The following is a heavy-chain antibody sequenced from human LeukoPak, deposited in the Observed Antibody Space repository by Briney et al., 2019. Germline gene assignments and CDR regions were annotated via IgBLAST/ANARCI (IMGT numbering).Heavy chain of an antibody. D-gene: IGHD2/OR15-2a*01. V-gene: IGHV4-4*07. CDR2: IYTSGST. CDR3: ARTEKVVPISMGWGFDP. CDR1: GGSISSYY. Sequence: SETLSLTCTVSGGSISSYYWSWIRQPAGKGLEWIGRIYTSGSTNYNPSLKSRVTISVDTSKNQFSLKLSSVTAADTAVYYCARTEKVVPISMGWGFDPWGQGTLVTVSS. J-gene: IGHJ5*02.